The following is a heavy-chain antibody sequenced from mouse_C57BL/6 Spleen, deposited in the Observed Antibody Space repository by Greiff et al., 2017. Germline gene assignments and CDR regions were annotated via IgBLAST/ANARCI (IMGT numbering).Heavy chain of an antibody. D-gene: IGHD2-4*01. V-gene: IGHV1-61*01. CDR1: GYTFTSYW. J-gene: IGHJ3*01. Sequence: VQLQQPGAELVRPGSSVKLSCKASGYTFTSYWMDWVKQRPGQGLEWIGNIYPSDSATHYNQKFKDKATLTVDKSSSTAYMQLSSLTSEDSAVYYWARWANYDYSWFAYWGQGTLVTVSA. CDR2: IYPSDSAT. CDR3: ARWANYDYSWFAY.